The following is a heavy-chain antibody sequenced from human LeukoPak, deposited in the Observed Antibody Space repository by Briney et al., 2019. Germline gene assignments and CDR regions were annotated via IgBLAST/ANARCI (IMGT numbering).Heavy chain of an antibody. CDR2: ISAYNDNT. CDR1: GYTFTSYG. CDR3: ARAGYYGSGTLDPWFDP. Sequence: GASVTVSCKASGYTFTSYGSSWVRQARGQGLEWMGWISAYNDNTNYAQKLQGRVTMTTDTSTSTAYMELRSLRSDDTAVYYCARAGYYGSGTLDPWFDPWGQGTLVTVSS. D-gene: IGHD3-10*01. J-gene: IGHJ5*02. V-gene: IGHV1-18*01.